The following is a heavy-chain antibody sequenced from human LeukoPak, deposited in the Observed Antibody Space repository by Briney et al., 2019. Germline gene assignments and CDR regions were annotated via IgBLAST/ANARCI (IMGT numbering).Heavy chain of an antibody. CDR2: IYTSGST. J-gene: IGHJ4*02. V-gene: IGHV4-61*02. CDR3: ARVNIAARMYYFDY. Sequence: SQTLSLTCTVSGGSISSGSYYWSWIRQPAGKGLEWIGRIYTSGSTNYNPSLKSRVTISVDTSKNQFSLKLSSVTAADTAVYYCARVNIAARMYYFDYWGQGTLVTVSS. CDR1: GGSISSGSYY. D-gene: IGHD6-13*01.